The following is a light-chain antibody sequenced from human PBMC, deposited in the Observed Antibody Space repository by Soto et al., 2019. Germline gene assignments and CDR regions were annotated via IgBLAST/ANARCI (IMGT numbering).Light chain of an antibody. CDR1: QSVKNNY. Sequence: IVLPQSPGTLSFSPGERATLSCRASQSVKNNYLAWYQQRPGQAPRLLISGASSRTTGIPDRFSGSGSGTDFTLTISRLEPEDFAVYYCQQYGNSPQITFGQGTRLEIK. CDR2: GAS. J-gene: IGKJ5*01. CDR3: QQYGNSPQIT. V-gene: IGKV3-20*01.